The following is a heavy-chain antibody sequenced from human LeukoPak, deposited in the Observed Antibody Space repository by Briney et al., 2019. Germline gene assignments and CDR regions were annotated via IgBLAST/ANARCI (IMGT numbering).Heavy chain of an antibody. V-gene: IGHV3-33*01. Sequence: GGSLRLSCAASGFTFSSYGMHWVCQAPGKGLEWVAVIWYDGSNKYYADSVKGRFTISRDNSKNTLYLQMNSLRAEDTAVYYCARDSGSGLYGMDVWGQGTTVTVSS. CDR2: IWYDGSNK. J-gene: IGHJ6*02. CDR3: ARDSGSGLYGMDV. CDR1: GFTFSSYG. D-gene: IGHD6-19*01.